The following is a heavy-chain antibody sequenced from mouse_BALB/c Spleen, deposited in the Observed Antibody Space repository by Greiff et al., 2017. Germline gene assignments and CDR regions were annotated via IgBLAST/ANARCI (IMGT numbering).Heavy chain of an antibody. V-gene: IGHV3-6*02. J-gene: IGHJ4*01. CDR3: AREPYYYGSTYYAMDY. CDR1: GYSITSGYY. D-gene: IGHD1-1*01. CDR2: ISYDGSN. Sequence: EVKLVESGPGLVKPSQSLSLTCSVTGYSITSGYYWNWIRQFPGNKLEWMGYISYDGSNNYNPSLKNRISITRDTSKNQFFLKLNSVTTEDTATYYCAREPYYYGSTYYAMDYWGQGASVSVAS.